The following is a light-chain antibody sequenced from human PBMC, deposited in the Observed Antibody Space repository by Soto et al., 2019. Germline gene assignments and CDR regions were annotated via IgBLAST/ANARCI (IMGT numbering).Light chain of an antibody. CDR1: SYDVGGYNY. CDR2: EVT. Sequence: QSALTQPASVSGSPGQSITISCTGTSYDVGGYNYLSWYQQHPGKAPKVMIYEVTNRPSGVSNRFSGSKSGNTASLTISGLQAEDEADYFCSSYTTSGTPVFGGGTQLTAL. V-gene: IGLV2-14*01. CDR3: SSYTTSGTPV. J-gene: IGLJ7*02.